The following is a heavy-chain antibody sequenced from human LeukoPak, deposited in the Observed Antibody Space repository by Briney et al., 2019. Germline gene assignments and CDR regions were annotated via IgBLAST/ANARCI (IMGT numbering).Heavy chain of an antibody. CDR2: IYHSGST. CDR1: GYSISSGYY. J-gene: IGHJ4*02. V-gene: IGHV4-38-2*02. D-gene: IGHD1-1*01. CDR3: ARRTYSAAYWKHFDY. Sequence: SETLSLTCTVSGYSISSGYYWGWIRQPPGKGLEWIGSIYHSGSTFYNPSLKSRVTISVDTSKNQFSLKLNSVTAADTAVYFCARRTYSAAYWKHFDYWGQGTLVTVSS.